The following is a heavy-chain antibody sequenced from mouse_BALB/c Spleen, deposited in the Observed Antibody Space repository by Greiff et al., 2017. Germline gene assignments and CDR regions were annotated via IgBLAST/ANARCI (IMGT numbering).Heavy chain of an antibody. Sequence: EVKLMESGGGLVKPGGSLKLSCAASGFTFSSYAMSWVRQTPEKRLEWVASISSGGSTYYPDSVKGRFTISRDNARNILYLQMSSLRSEDTAMYYCARDWYFDVWGAGTTVTVSS. CDR1: GFTFSSYA. V-gene: IGHV5-6-5*01. CDR3: ARDWYFDV. J-gene: IGHJ1*01. CDR2: ISSGGST.